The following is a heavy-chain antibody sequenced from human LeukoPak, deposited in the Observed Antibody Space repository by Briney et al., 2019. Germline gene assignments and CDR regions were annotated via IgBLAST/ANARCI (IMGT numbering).Heavy chain of an antibody. J-gene: IGHJ6*02. CDR2: ISAYNGNT. CDR3: ARDETFDYYYGMDV. Sequence: GASVKVSCTASGYTFTSYGISWVRQAPGQGLEWMGWISAYNGNTNYAQKLQGRVTMTTDTSTSTAYMELRGLRSDDTAVYYCARDETFDYYYGMDVWGQGTTVTVSS. V-gene: IGHV1-18*01. CDR1: GYTFTSYG.